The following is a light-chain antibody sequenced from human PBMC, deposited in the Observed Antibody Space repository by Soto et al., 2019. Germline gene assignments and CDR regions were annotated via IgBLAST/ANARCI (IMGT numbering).Light chain of an antibody. J-gene: IGKJ2*01. CDR2: AAS. V-gene: IGKV1-6*01. Sequence: AIQMTQSPPSLSASVGDRVIITCRASQAIRVDVGWLQQRPGHAPNLLIYAASTLHTGVPSTFTGSGSGTDFTLTINDLQSEDVATYFCLQDYDFPYTVGQGTKLEI. CDR3: LQDYDFPYT. CDR1: QAIRVD.